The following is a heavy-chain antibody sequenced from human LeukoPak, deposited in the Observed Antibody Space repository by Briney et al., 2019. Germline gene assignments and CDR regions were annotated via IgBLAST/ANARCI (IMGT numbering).Heavy chain of an antibody. V-gene: IGHV3-7*04. D-gene: IGHD5-24*01. CDR2: IKQDGSKK. CDR1: GFTFNNFW. Sequence: GGSLRLSCAASGFTFNNFWMTWVRQAPGKGLEWVANIKQDGSKKSYVDSVKGRFTISRDNAKNSLYLQMNSLRAEDTAIYYCTRVGYIDEGIDYWGQGTLVTVSS. J-gene: IGHJ4*02. CDR3: TRVGYIDEGIDY.